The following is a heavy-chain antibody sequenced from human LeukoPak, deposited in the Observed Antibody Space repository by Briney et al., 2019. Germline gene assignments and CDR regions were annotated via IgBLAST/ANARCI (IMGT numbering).Heavy chain of an antibody. D-gene: IGHD1-26*01. CDR2: ISTGSSSI. CDR1: GFTFSSST. V-gene: IGHV3-48*04. Sequence: GGSLRLSCAASGFTFSSSTMSWVRQAPGKGLEWVAYISTGSSSIYYADSVKGRLTISRDNAKNSLYLQMNSLRAEDTAVYYCARDLLATDAFDIWGQGTMVTVSS. J-gene: IGHJ3*02. CDR3: ARDLLATDAFDI.